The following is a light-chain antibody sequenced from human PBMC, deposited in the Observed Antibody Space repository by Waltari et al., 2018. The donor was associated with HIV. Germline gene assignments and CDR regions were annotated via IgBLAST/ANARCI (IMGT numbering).Light chain of an antibody. CDR1: SSNVGSDDL. Sequence: QSALTQPASVSGSPGQSITISCTGTSSNVGSDDLVSWYQQHPGEAPKLIIYEVTKRPSGVPYRFSGSKSGNTASLTVSGLQAEDEADYYCSSYSANNNFDVFGTGTKVTVL. CDR3: SSYSANNNFDV. J-gene: IGLJ1*01. CDR2: EVT. V-gene: IGLV2-14*02.